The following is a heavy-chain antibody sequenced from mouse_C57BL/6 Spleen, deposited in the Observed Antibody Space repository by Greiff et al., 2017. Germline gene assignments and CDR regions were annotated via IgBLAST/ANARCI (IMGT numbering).Heavy chain of an antibody. V-gene: IGHV1-12*01. D-gene: IGHD1-1*01. Sequence: QVQLQQSGAELVRPGASVKMSCKASGYTFTSYNMHWVKQTPRQGLEWIGAIYPGNGDTSYNQKVKGKATLTVAKSSSTAYMQLSSLKCEDSAVYCCARDFDYGSSDGYFDVWGTGTTVTVSS. CDR1: GYTFTSYN. CDR3: ARDFDYGSSDGYFDV. J-gene: IGHJ1*03. CDR2: IYPGNGDT.